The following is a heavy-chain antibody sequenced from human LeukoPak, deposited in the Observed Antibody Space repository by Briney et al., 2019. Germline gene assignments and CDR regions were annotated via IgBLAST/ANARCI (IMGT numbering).Heavy chain of an antibody. CDR1: GYTLSDHH. J-gene: IGHJ6*02. CDR3: ARSDFWSGSYYYYGMDV. Sequence: ASVKVSCKASGYTLSDHHVHWVRQAPGQGLEWMGRIIPILGIANYAQKFQGRVTITADKSTSTAYMELRSLRSDDTAVYYCARSDFWSGSYYYYGMDVWGQGTTVTVSS. CDR2: IIPILGIA. D-gene: IGHD3-3*01. V-gene: IGHV1-69*02.